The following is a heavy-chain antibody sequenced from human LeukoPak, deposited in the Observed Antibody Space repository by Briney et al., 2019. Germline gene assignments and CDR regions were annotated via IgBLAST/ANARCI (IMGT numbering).Heavy chain of an antibody. J-gene: IGHJ4*02. CDR1: GFTFSSYA. CDR2: ISSSGGST. Sequence: GGSLRLSCAASGFTFSSYAMSWVRQAPGKGLEWVSAISSSGGSTYYADSVKGRFTISRDNSKNTLYLQMNSLRAEDTAVYYCAKDHRITMVRGVNFDYWGQGTLVTVSP. V-gene: IGHV3-23*01. D-gene: IGHD3-10*01. CDR3: AKDHRITMVRGVNFDY.